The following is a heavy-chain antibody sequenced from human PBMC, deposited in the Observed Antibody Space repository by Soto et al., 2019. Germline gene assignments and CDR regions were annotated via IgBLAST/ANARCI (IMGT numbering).Heavy chain of an antibody. Sequence: PSQTLSLTCDISGDSVSTNTATCNWIRQSPSRGLEWLGRTYYRSKWYNDYAVSVKSRITISPDISNNQVSLHLNSVTPDDTAVYYCVKDRKALLTAYAYYWGQGTLVTVSS. J-gene: IGHJ4*02. D-gene: IGHD3-9*01. V-gene: IGHV6-1*01. CDR3: VKDRKALLTAYAYY. CDR1: GDSVSTNTAT. CDR2: TYYRSKWYN.